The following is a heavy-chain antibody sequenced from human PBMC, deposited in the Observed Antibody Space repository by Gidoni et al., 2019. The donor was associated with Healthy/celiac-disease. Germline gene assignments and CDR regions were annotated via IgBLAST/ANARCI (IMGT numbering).Heavy chain of an antibody. CDR2: INHSGST. V-gene: IGHV4-34*01. CDR3: ARGRYYYDSSGYFPPYYFDY. J-gene: IGHJ4*02. D-gene: IGHD3-22*01. CDR1: GGSFSGYY. Sequence: QVQLQQWGAGLLKPSATLSLTCAVYGGSFSGYYWSWIRQPPGKGLEWIGEINHSGSTNYNPSLKSRVTISVDTSKNQFSLKLSSVTAADTAVYYCARGRYYYDSSGYFPPYYFDYWGQGTLVTVSS.